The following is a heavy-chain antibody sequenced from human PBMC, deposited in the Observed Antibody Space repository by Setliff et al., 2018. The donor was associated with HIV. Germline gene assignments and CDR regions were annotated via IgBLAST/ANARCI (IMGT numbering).Heavy chain of an antibody. Sequence: ASVKVSCKVSGYSLTELSMHWVRQAPGKGLEWMGGFDPDDGETVYAQQFQGRVTMTEDTSTDTAYMELTSLRSEDTAMYYCARAYYDSVWGSHRYRFYYFDYWGQGSLVTVSS. CDR3: ARAYYDSVWGSHRYRFYYFDY. CDR2: FDPDDGET. CDR1: GYSLTELS. V-gene: IGHV1-24*01. J-gene: IGHJ4*02. D-gene: IGHD3-16*02.